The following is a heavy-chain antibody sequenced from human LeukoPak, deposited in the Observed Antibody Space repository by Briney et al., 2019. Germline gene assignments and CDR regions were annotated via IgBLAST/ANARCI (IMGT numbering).Heavy chain of an antibody. CDR1: GYIFTSYY. CDR3: ARVFNYDDFDY. Sequence: ASVKVSCKASGYIFTSYYMHWVRQAPGQGLEWMGIINPSDGSTIYAQKLQGRVTMTRDMSTSTVYMELSSLRSEDTAVYYCARVFNYDDFDYWGQGTLVTVSS. D-gene: IGHD3-3*01. CDR2: INPSDGST. J-gene: IGHJ4*02. V-gene: IGHV1-46*01.